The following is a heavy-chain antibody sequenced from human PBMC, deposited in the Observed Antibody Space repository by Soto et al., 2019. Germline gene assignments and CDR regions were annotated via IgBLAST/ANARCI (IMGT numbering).Heavy chain of an antibody. D-gene: IGHD1-7*01. J-gene: IGHJ6*02. Sequence: SETLSLTCTVSGGSISSSSYHWGWIRQPPGKGLEWIGSIYYSGSTYYNPSLKSRVTISVDTSKNQFSLKLSSVTAADTAVYYCARPLFPPVRITGTTPRHYYYGMDVWGQGTTVTVSS. CDR2: IYYSGST. CDR1: GGSISSSSYH. V-gene: IGHV4-39*01. CDR3: ARPLFPPVRITGTTPRHYYYGMDV.